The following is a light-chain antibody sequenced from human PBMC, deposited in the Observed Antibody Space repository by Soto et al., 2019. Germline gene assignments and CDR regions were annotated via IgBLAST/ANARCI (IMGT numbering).Light chain of an antibody. Sequence: EIVLTQSPATLSLSPGERATLSCRASQSVSSYLAWYHQKPGQAPRLLIYDASNRATGIPARFSGSGSGTDFTPTISSLEPEDFAVYYCQQRSNWITFGQGTRLEIK. CDR3: QQRSNWIT. V-gene: IGKV3-11*01. CDR1: QSVSSY. J-gene: IGKJ5*01. CDR2: DAS.